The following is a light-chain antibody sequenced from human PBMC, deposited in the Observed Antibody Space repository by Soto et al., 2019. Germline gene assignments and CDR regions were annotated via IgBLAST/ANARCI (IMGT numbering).Light chain of an antibody. CDR3: AAWDDSLNGYV. J-gene: IGLJ1*01. CDR2: SYN. V-gene: IGLV1-44*01. Sequence: QSALTQPPSTSGTPGQRVTISCSGSSSNIGSESVNWYQQLPGTAPKLLIYSYNQRPSGVPDRFSGSKSGTSASLAISGLQSEDEADYICAAWDDSLNGYVFGLGTKVTFL. CDR1: SSNIGSES.